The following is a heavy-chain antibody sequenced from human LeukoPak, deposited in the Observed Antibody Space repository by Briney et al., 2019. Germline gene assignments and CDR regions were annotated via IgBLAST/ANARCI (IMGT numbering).Heavy chain of an antibody. Sequence: KPGGSLRLSCAASGFTFTSHSMNWVRQAPGKGLEWVSSISSSSSYIYYADSVKGRFTISRDNAKNSLYLQMNSLRAEDTAVYYCAKGPRVLTGYCPDYWGQGTLVTVSS. CDR2: ISSSSSYI. V-gene: IGHV3-21*01. CDR3: AKGPRVLTGYCPDY. J-gene: IGHJ4*02. CDR1: GFTFTSHS. D-gene: IGHD3-9*01.